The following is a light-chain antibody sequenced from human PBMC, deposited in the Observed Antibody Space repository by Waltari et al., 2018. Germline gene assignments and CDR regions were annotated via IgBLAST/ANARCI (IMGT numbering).Light chain of an antibody. CDR3: QQVDSFPRT. J-gene: IGKJ1*01. CDR1: QGISSR. V-gene: IGKV1-12*01. CDR2: DAS. Sequence: DIQMTQSPSSVSASVAARVTLTCRASQGISSRLAWYQQKPGKAPKLLIYDASSLHSGVPSRFSGSGSGTEFTLTISSLQPEDFATYYCQQVDSFPRTFGQGTKVEVK.